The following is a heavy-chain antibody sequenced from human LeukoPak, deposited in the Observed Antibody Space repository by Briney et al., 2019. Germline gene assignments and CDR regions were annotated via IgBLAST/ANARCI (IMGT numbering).Heavy chain of an antibody. Sequence: SQTLSLTCAISGDSVSSNSAAWNWIRQSPSIGLEWLGRTYYRSKWYNDYAVSVKSRITINPDTSKNQFSLQLNSVTPEDTAVYYCAREPLLWFGEPTTPNWFDPWGQGTLVTVSS. J-gene: IGHJ5*02. CDR1: GDSVSSNSAA. D-gene: IGHD3-10*01. CDR3: AREPLLWFGEPTTPNWFDP. V-gene: IGHV6-1*01. CDR2: TYYRSKWYN.